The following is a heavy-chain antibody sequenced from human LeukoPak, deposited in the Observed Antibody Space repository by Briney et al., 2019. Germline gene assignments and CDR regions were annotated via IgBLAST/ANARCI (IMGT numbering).Heavy chain of an antibody. D-gene: IGHD1-26*01. CDR3: ARGEVWFDP. CDR2: IYYSATT. Sequence: PSETLSLTCTVSGGSISSYYWSWIRQPPGKGLEWIGYIYYSATTNYNPSLKSRVTISVDTSKNQFSLKLSSVTAADTAVYYCARGEVWFDPWGQGTLVTVSS. CDR1: GGSISSYY. V-gene: IGHV4-59*01. J-gene: IGHJ5*02.